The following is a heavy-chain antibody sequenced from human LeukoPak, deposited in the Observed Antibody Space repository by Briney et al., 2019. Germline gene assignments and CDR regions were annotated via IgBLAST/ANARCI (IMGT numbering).Heavy chain of an antibody. CDR3: ARVPPLIGYCSGGNCHSSFDI. CDR1: GGSISSYY. Sequence: SETLSLTCTVSGGSISSYYWSWIRQPRGKGLEWIGFISYSGSTNYNPSLKSRVTVSVDTSKNQFSLKLSSVTAADTAVYYCARVPPLIGYCSGGNCHSSFDIWGQGTMVTVSS. D-gene: IGHD2-15*01. J-gene: IGHJ3*02. V-gene: IGHV4-59*01. CDR2: ISYSGST.